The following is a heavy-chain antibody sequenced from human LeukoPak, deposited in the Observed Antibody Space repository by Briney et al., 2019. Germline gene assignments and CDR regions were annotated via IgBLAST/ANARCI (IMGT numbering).Heavy chain of an antibody. V-gene: IGHV1-18*01. D-gene: IGHD3-22*01. CDR2: ISAYNGNT. Sequence: ASVKVSCKASGYTFTSYGISWVRQAPGQGLEWMGWISAYNGNTNYAQKLQGRVTMTTDTSTSTAYMELRSLRSDDTAVYYCARSVEYYDSSGYYLSWFDSWGQGTLVADSS. CDR3: ARSVEYYDSSGYYLSWFDS. CDR1: GYTFTSYG. J-gene: IGHJ5*01.